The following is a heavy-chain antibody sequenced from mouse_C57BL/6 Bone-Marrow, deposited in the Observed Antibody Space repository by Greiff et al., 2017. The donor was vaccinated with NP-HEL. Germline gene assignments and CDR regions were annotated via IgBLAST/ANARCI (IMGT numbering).Heavy chain of an antibody. CDR2: INPYNGGT. CDR1: GYTFTDYY. V-gene: IGHV1-19*01. D-gene: IGHD1-1*01. Sequence: EVQLQQSGPVLVKPGASVKMSCKASGYTFTDYYMNWVKQSHGKSLEWIGVINPYNGGTSYNQKFKGKATLTVDKSSSTAYMELNSLTSEDSAVYYCARGKFGITTVVRDYWYFDVWGTGTTVTVSS. CDR3: ARGKFGITTVVRDYWYFDV. J-gene: IGHJ1*03.